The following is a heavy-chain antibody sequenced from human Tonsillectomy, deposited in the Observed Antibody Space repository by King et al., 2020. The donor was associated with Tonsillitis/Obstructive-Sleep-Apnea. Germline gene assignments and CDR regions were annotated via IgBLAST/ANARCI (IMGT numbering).Heavy chain of an antibody. V-gene: IGHV1-69*01. CDR1: GGTFSGYA. CDR2: IITIFGTA. J-gene: IGHJ6*03. CDR3: ARMSDITIFGVVTIGDYYYYYMDV. Sequence: QLVQSGAEVKKLGSAVKVSCKASGGTFSGYAISWVRKDPGQGLEWRGGIITIFGTANYAHKCRGRGPITSDASTSTNYMELSSLRSEDTAVYYCARMSDITIFGVVTIGDYYYYYMDVWGKGTTVTVSS. D-gene: IGHD3-3*01.